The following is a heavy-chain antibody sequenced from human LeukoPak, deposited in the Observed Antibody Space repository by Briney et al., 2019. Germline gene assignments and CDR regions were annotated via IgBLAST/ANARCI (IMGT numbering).Heavy chain of an antibody. D-gene: IGHD2-2*01. V-gene: IGHV4-38-2*01. CDR3: VRGSPYANGAFDY. Sequence: GSLRLSCAASGFTFSGSAMHWIRQPPGKGLEWIGSIYYSGSTYYNPSLKSRVTISVDTSKNQFSLRLSSVIAADTAVYYCVRGSPYANGAFDYWGQGTLVTVSS. CDR2: IYYSGST. CDR1: GFTFSGSA. J-gene: IGHJ4*02.